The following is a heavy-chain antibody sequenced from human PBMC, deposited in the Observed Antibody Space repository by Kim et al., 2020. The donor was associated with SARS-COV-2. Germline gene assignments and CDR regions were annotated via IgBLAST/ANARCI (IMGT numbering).Heavy chain of an antibody. Sequence: SVKVSCKASGGTFSSYAISWVRQAPGQGLEWMGGIIPIFGTANYAQKFQGRVTITADESTSTAYMELSSLRSEDTAVYYCALRDPGRRQQLVSHYYYGMDVWGQGTTVTVSS. CDR2: IIPIFGTA. V-gene: IGHV1-69*13. CDR3: ALRDPGRRQQLVSHYYYGMDV. D-gene: IGHD6-13*01. CDR1: GGTFSSYA. J-gene: IGHJ6*02.